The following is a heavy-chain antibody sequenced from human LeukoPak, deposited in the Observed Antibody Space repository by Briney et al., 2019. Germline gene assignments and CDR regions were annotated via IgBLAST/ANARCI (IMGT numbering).Heavy chain of an antibody. Sequence: PSETLSLTCTVSGASISTYYWSWIRQPAGKGLEWIGRIYTSGSTNYNPSLKSRVTMSVDTFKNQFSLKLSSVTAADTAVYYCAREAYCGGDCYSGFDYWGQGTLVTVSS. D-gene: IGHD2-21*02. CDR2: IYTSGST. CDR1: GASISTYY. V-gene: IGHV4-4*07. J-gene: IGHJ4*02. CDR3: AREAYCGGDCYSGFDY.